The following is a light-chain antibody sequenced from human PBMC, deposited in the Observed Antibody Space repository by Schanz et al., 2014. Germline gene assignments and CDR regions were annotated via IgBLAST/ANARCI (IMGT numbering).Light chain of an antibody. V-gene: IGKV1-6*01. J-gene: IGKJ1*01. CDR3: QQANSLPWT. Sequence: AIQLTQSPSSLSASVGDRVNITCRASQGIGDALGWYQQKPGQAPNLLIYAATHLRSGVPSRFSGSGSGTDFTLTISSLQPEDFATYYCQQANSLPWTFGQGTKVEVK. CDR2: AAT. CDR1: QGIGDA.